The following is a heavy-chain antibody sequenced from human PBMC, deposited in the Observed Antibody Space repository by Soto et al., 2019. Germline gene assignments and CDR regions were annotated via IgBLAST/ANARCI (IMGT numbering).Heavy chain of an antibody. V-gene: IGHV1-8*01. Sequence: ASVKVSCKASGYTFTSYDINWVRQATGQGLEWMGWMNPNSGNTGYAQKFQGRVTMTRNTSISTAYMELSSLRSEDTAVYYCAREGLRFLEWSASATYYGMDVWGQGTTVNVSS. J-gene: IGHJ6*02. CDR1: GYTFTSYD. CDR3: AREGLRFLEWSASATYYGMDV. D-gene: IGHD3-3*01. CDR2: MNPNSGNT.